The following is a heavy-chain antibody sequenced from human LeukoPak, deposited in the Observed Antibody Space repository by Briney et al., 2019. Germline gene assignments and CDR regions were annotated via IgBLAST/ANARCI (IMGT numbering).Heavy chain of an antibody. CDR2: MNPNSGNT. J-gene: IGHJ5*02. D-gene: IGHD6-13*01. V-gene: IGHV1-8*01. CDR1: GYTFTSYD. CDR3: ARGHRLYQLVRFGEYWFDP. Sequence: ASVKVSCKASGYTFTSYDINWVRQATGQGLEWMGWMNPNSGNTGYAQKFQGRVTMTRNTPISTAYMELSSLRSEDTAVYYCARGHRLYQLVRFGEYWFDPWGQGTLVTVSS.